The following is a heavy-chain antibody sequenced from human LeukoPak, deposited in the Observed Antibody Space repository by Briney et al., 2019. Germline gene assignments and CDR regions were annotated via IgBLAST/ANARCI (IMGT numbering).Heavy chain of an antibody. J-gene: IGHJ6*02. V-gene: IGHV1-18*01. CDR1: GYTFTSYG. Sequence: ASVKVSYKASGYTFTSYGISWVRQAPGQGLEWMGWISAYNGNTNYAQKLQGRVTMTTDTSTSTAYMELRSLRSDDTAVYYCARMYYYDSSGYITDYGMDVWGQGTTVTVSS. CDR2: ISAYNGNT. CDR3: ARMYYYDSSGYITDYGMDV. D-gene: IGHD3-22*01.